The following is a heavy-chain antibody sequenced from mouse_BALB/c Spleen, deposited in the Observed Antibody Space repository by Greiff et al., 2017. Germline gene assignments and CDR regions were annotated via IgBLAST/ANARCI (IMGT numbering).Heavy chain of an antibody. D-gene: IGHD1-2*01. CDR1: GFTFSDYY. CDR3: ARDFTTASYWYFDV. Sequence: EVKLEESGGGLVKPGGSLKLSCAASGFTFSDYYMYWVRQTPEKRLEWVATISDGGSYTYYPDSVKGRFTISRDNAKNNLYLQMSSLKSEDTAMYYCARDFTTASYWYFDVWGAGTTVTVSS. CDR2: ISDGGSYT. V-gene: IGHV5-4*02. J-gene: IGHJ1*01.